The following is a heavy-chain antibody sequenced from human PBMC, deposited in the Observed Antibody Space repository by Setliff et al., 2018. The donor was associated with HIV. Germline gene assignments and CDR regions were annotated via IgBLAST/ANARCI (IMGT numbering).Heavy chain of an antibody. CDR2: TANT. CDR3: ARHAALIKRYYYYYLDV. CDR1: GDSISTDNYH. D-gene: IGHD5-18*01. Sequence: PSETLSLTCTVSGDSISTDNYHWGWIRQPPGKGLEWIGHTANTDYNPSLKSRVTVSVDTSKNQLSLRLSSVAAADTAVYYCARHAALIKRYYYYYLDVWGKGTTVTVSS. J-gene: IGHJ6*03. V-gene: IGHV4-39*01.